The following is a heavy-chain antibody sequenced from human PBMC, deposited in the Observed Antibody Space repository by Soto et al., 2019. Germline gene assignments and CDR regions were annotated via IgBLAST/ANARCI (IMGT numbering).Heavy chain of an antibody. CDR1: VITISRVSYY. CDR2: TYYTEST. J-gene: IGHJ4*02. Sequence: TLSLTYTVSVITISRVSYYWSWVRQNPGQDLERNEYTYYTESTYYNPSLKSRVTISVDTTKNKSSLKLRSGTAADTELDYGAIGGLYEYDPPPGRGYVDYCGQGTLVT. D-gene: IGHD3-22*01. CDR3: AIGGLYEYDPPPGRGYVDY. V-gene: IGHV4-31*03.